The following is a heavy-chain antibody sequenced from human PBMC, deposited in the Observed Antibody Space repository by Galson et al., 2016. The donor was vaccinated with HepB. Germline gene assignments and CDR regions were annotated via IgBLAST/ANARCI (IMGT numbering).Heavy chain of an antibody. CDR2: IYWNDDK. CDR3: AHLDIVDTITPRS. CDR1: GFSLSTSGLG. Sequence: PALVKPTQTLTLTCTFSGFSLSTSGLGVGWIRQPPGKPLEWLALIYWNDDKRYSPSLASRLTTTKDTPKNQVVLTMTNMDPVDTATYFCAHLDIVDTITPRSWGQGALVTVSS. J-gene: IGHJ5*02. V-gene: IGHV2-5*01. D-gene: IGHD5-12*01.